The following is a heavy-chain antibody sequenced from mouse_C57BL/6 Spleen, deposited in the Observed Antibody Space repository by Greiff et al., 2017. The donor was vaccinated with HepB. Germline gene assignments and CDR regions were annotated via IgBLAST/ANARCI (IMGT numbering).Heavy chain of an antibody. CDR2: IYPGDGDT. J-gene: IGHJ3*01. CDR3: ARFDPFAY. Sequence: QVQLQQSGPELVKPGASVKISCKASGYAFSSSWMNWVKQRPGKGLEWIGRIYPGDGDTNYNGKFKGKATLTADKSSITASMQLSSLTSEDSAVYFCARFDPFAYWGQGTLVTVSA. CDR1: GYAFSSSW. V-gene: IGHV1-82*01.